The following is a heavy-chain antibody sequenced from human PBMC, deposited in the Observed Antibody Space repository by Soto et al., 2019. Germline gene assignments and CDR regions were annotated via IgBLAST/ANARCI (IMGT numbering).Heavy chain of an antibody. D-gene: IGHD2-2*02. CDR3: ARGRGPAAAILALGY. CDR1: GYTFTSYD. V-gene: IGHV1-8*01. J-gene: IGHJ4*02. Sequence: ASVTVSCTASGYTFTSYDINWVRQATGQGLEWMGWMNPNSGNTGYAQKFQGRVTMTRNTSISTAYMELSSLRSEDTAVYYCARGRGPAAAILALGYWGQGTLVTVSS. CDR2: MNPNSGNT.